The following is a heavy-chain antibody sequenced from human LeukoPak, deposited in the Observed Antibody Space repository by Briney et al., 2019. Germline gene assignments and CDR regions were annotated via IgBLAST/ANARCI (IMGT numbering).Heavy chain of an antibody. J-gene: IGHJ4*02. V-gene: IGHV3-30*02. Sequence: QTGGSLRLSCAASGFTFSNYGMHWVRQAPGKGLEWVAFIRYDGSNKYYADSVKGRFTISRDNSKNTLYLQMNSLRAEDTAVYYCARQSTAAYSMNFNYWGQGTLVTVSS. D-gene: IGHD6-6*01. CDR3: ARQSTAAYSMNFNY. CDR1: GFTFSNYG. CDR2: IRYDGSNK.